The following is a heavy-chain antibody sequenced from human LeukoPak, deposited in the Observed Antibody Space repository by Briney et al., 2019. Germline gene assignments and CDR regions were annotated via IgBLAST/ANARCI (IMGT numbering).Heavy chain of an antibody. CDR2: IRYDGSNK. CDR1: GFTFSSYG. V-gene: IGHV3-30*02. D-gene: IGHD2-15*01. CDR3: AKAPVTTCRGAFCYPFDY. J-gene: IGHJ4*02. Sequence: GGSLRLSCAASGFTFSSYGMHWVCQAPGKGLEWVAFIRYDGSNKYYADSVKGRFTISRDSSKNTLFLQMNRLRPEDAAVYYCAKAPVTTCRGAFCYPFDYWGQGTLVTVSS.